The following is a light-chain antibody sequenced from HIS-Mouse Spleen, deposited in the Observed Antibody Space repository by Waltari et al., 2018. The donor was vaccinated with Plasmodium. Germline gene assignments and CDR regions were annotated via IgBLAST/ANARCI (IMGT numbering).Light chain of an antibody. CDR3: QAWDSSTAV. J-gene: IGLJ3*02. V-gene: IGLV3-1*01. CDR1: KLGDKY. CDR2: QDS. Sequence: SYELTQPPSVSVSPGQTASITCSGDKLGDKYACWYQQKPGQSPVLVIYQDSKRPSGIPERFSGSNYGNTATLPISGTQAMDEADYYCQAWDSSTAVFGGGTKLTVL.